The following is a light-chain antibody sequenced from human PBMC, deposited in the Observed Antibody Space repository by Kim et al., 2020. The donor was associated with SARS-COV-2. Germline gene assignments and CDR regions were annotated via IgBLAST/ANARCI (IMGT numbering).Light chain of an antibody. CDR3: LQHNSYPLT. V-gene: IGKV1-17*03. CDR1: QGVCKS. CDR2: AAS. Sequence: ASVEDSVTINCRAGQGVCKSLTWFQLNPGKVPERLVYAASDLAGGVPSRFTGSGSGTEFTLTVSSLQPEDFGTYSCLQHNSYPLTFGQGTRLEIK. J-gene: IGKJ5*01.